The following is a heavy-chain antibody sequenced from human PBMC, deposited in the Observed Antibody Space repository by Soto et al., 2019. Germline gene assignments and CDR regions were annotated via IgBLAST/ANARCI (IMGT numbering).Heavy chain of an antibody. Sequence: PGGSLRLSCAASGFTFSSYSMNWVRQAPGKGLEWVSSISSSSSYIYYADSVKGRFTISRDNAKNSLYLQMNSLRAEDTAVYYCTRDRVKAAAGMPDPWGQGTLVTVSS. J-gene: IGHJ5*02. CDR3: TRDRVKAAAGMPDP. D-gene: IGHD6-13*01. CDR1: GFTFSSYS. V-gene: IGHV3-21*01. CDR2: ISSSSSYI.